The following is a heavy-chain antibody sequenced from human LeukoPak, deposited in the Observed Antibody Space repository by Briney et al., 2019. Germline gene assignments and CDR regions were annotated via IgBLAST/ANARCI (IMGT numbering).Heavy chain of an antibody. CDR2: VYSSGNT. Sequence: SETLSLTCTVSGGSINSYYWSWLRQPAGKGLEWIGRVYSSGNTNYNPSLKSRVSMSVDTSKNQFSLKLTSVTAADTVVYYCARGGKATVVTMWGQGILVTVSS. CDR3: ARGGKATVVTM. CDR1: GGSINSYY. V-gene: IGHV4-4*07. D-gene: IGHD4-23*01. J-gene: IGHJ4*02.